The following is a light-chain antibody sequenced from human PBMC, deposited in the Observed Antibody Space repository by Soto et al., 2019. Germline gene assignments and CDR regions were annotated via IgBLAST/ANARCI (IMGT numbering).Light chain of an antibody. Sequence: QSALTQPPSASGSPGQSVTLSCTGTSSDVGGYNYVSWYQQHPGKAPKLMIYEVSKRPSGVPDRFSGSKSGNTASLTVFGLQAEDEADYYCSSYAGSNNQGVFGGGTKLTVL. CDR2: EVS. J-gene: IGLJ2*01. CDR1: SSDVGGYNY. V-gene: IGLV2-8*01. CDR3: SSYAGSNNQGV.